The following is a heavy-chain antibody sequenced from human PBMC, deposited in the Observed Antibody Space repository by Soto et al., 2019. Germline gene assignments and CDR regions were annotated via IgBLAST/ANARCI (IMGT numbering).Heavy chain of an antibody. Sequence: QVQLVQYGAEVKKPRSSVNVSCKASGGTFSNYAISWVRQAPGQGLEWMGGIIPIIGTANYAQKFQGRVTITADESTSTADMELSGLRSEDTALSYCARTMRWLQPMEYCDYWGQGILVTVSS. CDR2: IIPIIGTA. J-gene: IGHJ4*02. CDR3: ARTMRWLQPMEYCDY. D-gene: IGHD5-12*01. CDR1: GGTFSNYA. V-gene: IGHV1-69*01.